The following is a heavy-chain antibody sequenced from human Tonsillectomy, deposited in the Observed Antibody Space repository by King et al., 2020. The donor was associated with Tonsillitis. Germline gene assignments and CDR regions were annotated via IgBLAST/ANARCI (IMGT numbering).Heavy chain of an antibody. CDR3: AKDQGAPFDY. CDR1: GFTFSSCG. V-gene: IGHV3-30*02. D-gene: IGHD1-26*01. Sequence: VQLVESGGGVVQPGGSLRLSCAASGFTFSSCGMHWVRQAPGKGLEWVAFIRYDGSNKYYADSVKGRFTISRDNSKNTLYLQMNSLRAEDTAVYYCAKDQGAPFDYWGQGTLVTVSS. CDR2: IRYDGSNK. J-gene: IGHJ4*02.